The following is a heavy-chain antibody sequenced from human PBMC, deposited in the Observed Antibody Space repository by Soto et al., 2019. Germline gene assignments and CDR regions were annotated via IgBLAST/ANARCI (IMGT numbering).Heavy chain of an antibody. CDR2: ISGISGRT. D-gene: IGHD5-18*01. Sequence: GGSLRLSCVASGFTFSSYGMSWVRQAPGKGLEWVAGISGISGRTDYADSVKGRFTISRDNSNNILYLQLNSLRAEDTAIYYCAKQRKYRAYYYPMDVWGQGATVTGSS. V-gene: IGHV3-23*01. CDR1: GFTFSSYG. CDR3: AKQRKYRAYYYPMDV. J-gene: IGHJ6*02.